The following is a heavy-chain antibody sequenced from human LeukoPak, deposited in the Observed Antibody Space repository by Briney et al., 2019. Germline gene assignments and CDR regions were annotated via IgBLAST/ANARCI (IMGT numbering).Heavy chain of an antibody. Sequence: VASVKVSCKASGYTFTSYTMHWVRQAPGQRLEWMGWINAGNGNTKYSQKFQGRVTISRDTSASTAYMDLSSLRSEDTAVYYCAAERFGDRTSPFDYWGQGTLVTVSS. CDR1: GYTFTSYT. J-gene: IGHJ4*02. CDR2: INAGNGNT. CDR3: AAERFGDRTSPFDY. D-gene: IGHD3-10*01. V-gene: IGHV1-3*01.